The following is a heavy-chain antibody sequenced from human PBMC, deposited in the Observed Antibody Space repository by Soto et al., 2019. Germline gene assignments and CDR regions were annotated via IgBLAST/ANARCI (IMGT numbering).Heavy chain of an antibody. CDR3: AKVVLPNFDINFDY. Sequence: EVQLLASGGDLVQPGGSLRLSCAASGFTFSSYAMSWVRQAPGKGLEWVTTMHNSGSPTHYADSVKGRFTISRDISKSTLYLQMNSLRAEDTAVYYCAKVVLPNFDINFDYWGQGTLVTVSS. J-gene: IGHJ4*02. D-gene: IGHD3-9*01. CDR2: MHNSGSPT. V-gene: IGHV3-23*05. CDR1: GFTFSSYA.